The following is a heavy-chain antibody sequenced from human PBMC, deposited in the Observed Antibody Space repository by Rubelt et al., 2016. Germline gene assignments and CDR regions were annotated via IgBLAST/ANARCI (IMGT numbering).Heavy chain of an antibody. CDR3: ARQGYSSGTLFDN. Sequence: QVQLQQWGAGLLKPSETLSLTCAVYGGSFSGYYWSWIRQPPGKGLEWIGEINHSGSTNYNPSLKSRVTISVDTSKNEFSLKLSSVTAADTAVYYCARQGYSSGTLFDNWGQGTLVTVSS. J-gene: IGHJ4*02. D-gene: IGHD6-19*01. CDR1: GGSFSGYY. CDR2: INHSGST. V-gene: IGHV4-34*01.